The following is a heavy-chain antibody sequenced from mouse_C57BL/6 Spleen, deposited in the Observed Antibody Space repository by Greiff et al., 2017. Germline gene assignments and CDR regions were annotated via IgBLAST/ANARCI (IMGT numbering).Heavy chain of an antibody. CDR1: GFTFSNYW. CDR2: IRLKSDNYAT. J-gene: IGHJ3*01. Sequence: EVQVVESGGGLVQPGGSMKLSCVASGFTFSNYWMNWVRQSPEKGLEWVAQIRLKSDNYATHYAESVKGRFTISRDDSKSSVYLQMNNLRAEDTGIYYCPPGSGWFAYWGQGTLVTVSA. V-gene: IGHV6-3*01. CDR3: PPGSGWFAY.